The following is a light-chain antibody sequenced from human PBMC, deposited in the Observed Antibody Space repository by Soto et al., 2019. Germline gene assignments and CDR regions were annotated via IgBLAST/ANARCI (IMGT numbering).Light chain of an antibody. J-gene: IGLJ2*01. CDR2: NVS. V-gene: IGLV2-14*01. CDR3: SSYTGSSAVV. CDR1: SSDVGGYNY. Sequence: QSALTQPASVSGSPGQSITISCTGTSSDVGGYNYVSWYQQHPGKAPKLMIYNVSNRPSGGSNRFSGSKSGNTASLTTSGLQAEDEADYYCSSYTGSSAVVFGGGTKLTVL.